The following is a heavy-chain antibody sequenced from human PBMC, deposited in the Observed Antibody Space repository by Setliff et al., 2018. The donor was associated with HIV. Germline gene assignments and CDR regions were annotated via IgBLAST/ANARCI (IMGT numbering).Heavy chain of an antibody. CDR1: GDTFSSYA. D-gene: IGHD6-19*01. V-gene: IGHV1-69*10. CDR2: IVPILGIA. Sequence: SVKVSCKASGDTFSSYAISWVRQAPGQGLEWMGAIVPILGIANSAQKFQGRVTVTADESTSTAYMQLSSLRSDDTAVYYCARVQTMAVAGTQYYYMDVWGKGTTVTVSS. J-gene: IGHJ6*03. CDR3: ARVQTMAVAGTQYYYMDV.